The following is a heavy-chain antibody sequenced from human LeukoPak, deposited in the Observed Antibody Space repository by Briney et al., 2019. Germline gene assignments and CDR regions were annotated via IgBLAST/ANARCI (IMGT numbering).Heavy chain of an antibody. CDR1: GFTFSSYS. D-gene: IGHD3-9*01. CDR2: ISSSSSI. J-gene: IGHJ4*02. Sequence: PGXSLRLSCAASGFTFSSYSMNWVRQAPGKGLEWVSYISSSSSIYYSDSVKGRFTISRDNAKNSLYLQMNSLRVEDTAVYYCAREGLKLRYFDWSYYFDYWGQGTLVTVSS. CDR3: AREGLKLRYFDWSYYFDY. V-gene: IGHV3-48*01.